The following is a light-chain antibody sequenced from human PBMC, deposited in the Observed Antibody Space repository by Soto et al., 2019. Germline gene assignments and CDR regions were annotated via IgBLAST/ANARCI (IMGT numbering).Light chain of an antibody. Sequence: EIVLTQSPGTLSLSPGERATLSCRASQSVSSSLAWYQQKPGQAPRLLIYGASTRATGIPARFSGSGSGTEFTLTISSLQSEDFAVYYCRQYNNWLQTFGQGTKVDIK. V-gene: IGKV3-15*01. CDR1: QSVSSS. CDR2: GAS. CDR3: RQYNNWLQT. J-gene: IGKJ1*01.